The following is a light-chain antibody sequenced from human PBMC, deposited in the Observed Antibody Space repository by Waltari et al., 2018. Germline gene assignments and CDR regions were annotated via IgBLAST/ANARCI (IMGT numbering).Light chain of an antibody. Sequence: SYVVTQSPSVSVAPGETARLTCGGGNIGSKRVHWYQQRPGQAPVLVISYDSDRPSGIPERFSGSNSGNTATLTISWVEADDEADYYCLVWHSTTDHHGVFGGGTKLTVL. CDR3: LVWHSTTDHHGV. CDR2: YDS. CDR1: NIGSKR. J-gene: IGLJ2*01. V-gene: IGLV3-21*04.